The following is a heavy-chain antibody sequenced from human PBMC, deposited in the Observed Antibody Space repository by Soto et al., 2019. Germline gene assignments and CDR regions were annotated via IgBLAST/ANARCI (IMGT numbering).Heavy chain of an antibody. CDR3: ARVVAATSRGWFDP. CDR2: INRSAST. V-gene: IGHV4-34*01. CDR1: NGSFCGYY. D-gene: IGHD2-15*01. J-gene: IGHJ5*02. Sequence: QVQLQQWGAGLLKPSETLSLTCAVYNGSFCGYYCSWIRQPPGKGLEWIGEINRSASTNYNPSLKSRVTISVDTSKNQYSLKVSSVTAADAAVYYCARVVAATSRGWFDPWGQGTLVTVSS.